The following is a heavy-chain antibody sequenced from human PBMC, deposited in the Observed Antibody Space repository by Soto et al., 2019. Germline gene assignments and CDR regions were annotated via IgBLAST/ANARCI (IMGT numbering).Heavy chain of an antibody. J-gene: IGHJ4*02. CDR2: VSTSGRST. CDR3: GKEAHSLDGVDFDY. CDR1: GWIFSESN. Sequence: PGGTLRLSCSASGWIFSESNLYWIRQAPGKGLEAISAVSTSGRSTYYAASVEVRLSVSRANSKYTLLLQLGSVRPEATAICACGKEAHSLDGVDFDYWGQGTKVTVSS. D-gene: IGHD3-16*01. V-gene: IGHV3-64D*06.